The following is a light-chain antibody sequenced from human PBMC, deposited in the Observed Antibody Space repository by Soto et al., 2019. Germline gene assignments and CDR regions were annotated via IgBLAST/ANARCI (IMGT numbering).Light chain of an antibody. Sequence: IVLPKSPGTLSLSPGERATLSCRASQTVSSSYLAWYQQKPGQSPRLLIYGASSRATGIPDRFSGSGSGTDFTLTISRLEPEDFAVYYCPQYGSSPWTFGQGTKVDIK. V-gene: IGKV3-20*01. CDR2: GAS. CDR1: QTVSSSY. CDR3: PQYGSSPWT. J-gene: IGKJ1*01.